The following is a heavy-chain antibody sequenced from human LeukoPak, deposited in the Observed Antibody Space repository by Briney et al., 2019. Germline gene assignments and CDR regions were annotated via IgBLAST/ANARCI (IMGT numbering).Heavy chain of an antibody. V-gene: IGHV4-39*01. CDR3: ARHAEYNSGWHFYLDH. CDR2: VHNVGST. CDR1: GVSTTNGIYY. D-gene: IGHD6-19*01. Sequence: SETLSLTXTVSGVSTTNGIYYWAWIRQSPGKGLEWIGSVHNVGSTYYNLSLRSRVTMSIDTSKNQFSLRLNSVTAADTAVYYCARHAEYNSGWHFYLDHWGQGILVTVSS. J-gene: IGHJ4*02.